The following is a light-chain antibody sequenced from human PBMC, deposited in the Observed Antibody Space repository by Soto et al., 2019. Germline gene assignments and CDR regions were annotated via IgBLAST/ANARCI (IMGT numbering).Light chain of an antibody. V-gene: IGKV1-27*01. CDR2: AAS. CDR1: QGISNY. J-gene: IGKJ1*01. CDR3: QKYKSAART. Sequence: DIQMTQSPSSLSASVGDRVTITCRASQGISNYLAWYQQKPGKVPKLLIYAASTLQSGVASRFSGSGSGTDITLTITRLQPEYVGTYYCQKYKSAARTFGQGTKVEIK.